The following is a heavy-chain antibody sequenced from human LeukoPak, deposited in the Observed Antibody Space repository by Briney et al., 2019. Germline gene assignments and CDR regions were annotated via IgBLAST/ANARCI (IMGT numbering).Heavy chain of an antibody. V-gene: IGHV4-34*01. CDR1: GGSFSGYY. D-gene: IGHD7-27*01. Sequence: SETLSLTCAVYGGSFSGYYWSWIRQPPGKGLEWIGEINHSGSTNYNPSLKSRVTISVDTSKNQFSLQLNSLTPEDTAVYYCARGWGFDFWGQGTLVTVSS. CDR2: INHSGST. J-gene: IGHJ4*02. CDR3: ARGWGFDF.